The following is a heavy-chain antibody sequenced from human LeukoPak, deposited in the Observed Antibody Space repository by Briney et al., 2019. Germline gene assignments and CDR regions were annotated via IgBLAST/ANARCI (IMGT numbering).Heavy chain of an antibody. V-gene: IGHV1-18*01. D-gene: IGHD2-15*01. Sequence: ASVKVPCKASGYTFTSYGISWVRQAPGQGLEWMGWISAYNGNTNYAQKLQGRVTMTTDTSTSTAYMELRSLRSDDTAVYYCAREGEIVVVVAATPYYYYGMDVWGQGTTVTVSS. CDR3: AREGEIVVVVAATPYYYYGMDV. CDR2: ISAYNGNT. J-gene: IGHJ6*02. CDR1: GYTFTSYG.